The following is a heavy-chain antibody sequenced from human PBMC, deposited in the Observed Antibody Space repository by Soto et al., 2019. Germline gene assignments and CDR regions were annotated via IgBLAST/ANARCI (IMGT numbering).Heavy chain of an antibody. CDR3: SKAMIGSYDSDAFDV. Sequence: GGSLRLSCAASGFSFSSYGMHWVRQAPGKGLEWVAVISYDESTTFYADSVKGRFTISRDNSKNTLFLQMNSLRPEDTAVYYCSKAMIGSYDSDAFDVWGQGTMVTVSS. D-gene: IGHD3-22*01. J-gene: IGHJ3*01. V-gene: IGHV3-30*18. CDR1: GFSFSSYG. CDR2: ISYDESTT.